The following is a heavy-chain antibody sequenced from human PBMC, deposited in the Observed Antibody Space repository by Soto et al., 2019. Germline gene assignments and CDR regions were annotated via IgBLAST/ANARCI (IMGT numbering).Heavy chain of an antibody. CDR2: ISYDGNNK. V-gene: IGHV3-30-3*01. CDR3: ARPVETFYYYGMEV. J-gene: IGHJ6*01. CDR1: GFTFSTYA. Sequence: PRLSFAASGFTFSTYAMEWVRQAPGKLLDWVALISYDGNNKYYADSVRGRFTISRDNSKNTLYLQMNTLRPEDTALYFCARPVETFYYYGMEVWGQGTTVNVS.